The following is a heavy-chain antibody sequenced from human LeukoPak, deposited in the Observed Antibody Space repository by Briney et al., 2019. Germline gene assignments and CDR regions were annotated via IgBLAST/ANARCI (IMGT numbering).Heavy chain of an antibody. CDR2: IYISGNT. Sequence: SETLSLTCTVSGVSIRSYYWSWIRQPPGKGLEWIGYIYISGNTNYVPSLRSRVTTSGDTSKNQVSLKVRSVTAADTAVYFCARHLEYVADGFDMWGQGSMVTVSS. J-gene: IGHJ3*02. V-gene: IGHV4-4*09. CDR1: GVSIRSYY. CDR3: ARHLEYVADGFDM. D-gene: IGHD3-3*01.